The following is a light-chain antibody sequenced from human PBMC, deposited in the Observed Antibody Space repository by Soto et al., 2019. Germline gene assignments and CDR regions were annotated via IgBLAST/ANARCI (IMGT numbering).Light chain of an antibody. Sequence: EVVLTQSPATLSVSPGDRATLSCRASQDIGSAVAWYHQRSGQAPRLLIFDASIRVPTTPARFSGSVSGTEFTLTISSLEYEDFAVYFCQQYGDRPRTFGQGTKADIK. V-gene: IGKV3-15*01. CDR1: QDIGSA. CDR2: DAS. CDR3: QQYGDRPRT. J-gene: IGKJ1*01.